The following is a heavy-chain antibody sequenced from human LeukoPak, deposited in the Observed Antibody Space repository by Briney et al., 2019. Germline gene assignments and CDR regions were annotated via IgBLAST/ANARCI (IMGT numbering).Heavy chain of an antibody. J-gene: IGHJ4*02. D-gene: IGHD6-13*01. CDR2: ISYDGSNK. CDR3: ARDLSWYFFDY. V-gene: IGHV3-30-3*01. CDR1: GFTFSSYA. Sequence: GSLRLSCAASGFTFSSYAMHWVRQAPGKGLEWVVVISYDGSNKYYADSVKGRFTISRDNSKNTLYLQMNSLRAEDTAVYYCARDLSWYFFDYWGQGTLVTVSS.